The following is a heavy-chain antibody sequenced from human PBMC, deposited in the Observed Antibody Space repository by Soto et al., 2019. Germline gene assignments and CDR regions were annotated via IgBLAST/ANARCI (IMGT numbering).Heavy chain of an antibody. Sequence: GASVKVSCKASGYTFTSYDINWVRQATGQGLEWMGWMNPNSGNTGYAQKFQGRVTMTRNTSISTAYMELSSLRSEDTAVYYCAREGPSTVTTFNYYYYYYMDVCGKGTTVTVSS. CDR1: GYTFTSYD. CDR2: MNPNSGNT. CDR3: AREGPSTVTTFNYYYYYYMDV. V-gene: IGHV1-8*01. D-gene: IGHD4-17*01. J-gene: IGHJ6*03.